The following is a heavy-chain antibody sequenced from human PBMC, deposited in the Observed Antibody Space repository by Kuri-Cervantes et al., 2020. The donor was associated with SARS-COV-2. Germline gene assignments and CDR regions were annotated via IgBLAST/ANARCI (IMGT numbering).Heavy chain of an antibody. J-gene: IGHJ4*02. CDR3: ARGYYDSSGYYPLFDY. D-gene: IGHD3-22*01. CDR1: GFIFRSNG. Sequence: GGSLRLSCAASGFIFRSNGMHWVRQAPGKGLEWVAFIRYDGTNEYYADSVKGRFTISRDNAKNSLYLQMNSLRAEDTAVYYCARGYYDSSGYYPLFDYWGQGTLVTVSS. V-gene: IGHV3-30*02. CDR2: IRYDGTNE.